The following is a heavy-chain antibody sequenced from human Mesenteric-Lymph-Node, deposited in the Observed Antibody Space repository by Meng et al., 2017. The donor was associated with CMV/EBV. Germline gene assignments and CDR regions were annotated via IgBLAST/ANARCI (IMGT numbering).Heavy chain of an antibody. J-gene: IGHJ4*02. CDR3: VKDASSWDCGPDCYSDY. CDR1: GFTVSSNY. D-gene: IGHD2-21*01. CDR2: IYSGGSR. Sequence: GGSLRLSCAVSGFTVSSNYMSWVRQAPGKGLEWVSVIYSGGSRYYEDSLKGRFTISRDDSKNTMFLQMNSLRAEDTAVYYCVKDASSWDCGPDCYSDYWGQGTLVTVSS. V-gene: IGHV3-53*01.